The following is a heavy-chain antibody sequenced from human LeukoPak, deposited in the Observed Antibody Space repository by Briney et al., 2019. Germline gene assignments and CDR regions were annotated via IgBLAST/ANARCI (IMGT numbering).Heavy chain of an antibody. CDR3: ARVINTVLTGYYFDY. Sequence: ASVKVSCKASGYTFTVYYMHWVRQAPGQGLEWMGWINPNSGGTNYPQKFQGRVTMTRDTSISTAYMELSRLRSDDTAVYYCARVINTVLTGYYFDYWGQGTLVTVSS. V-gene: IGHV1-2*02. CDR1: GYTFTVYY. D-gene: IGHD3-9*01. CDR2: INPNSGGT. J-gene: IGHJ4*02.